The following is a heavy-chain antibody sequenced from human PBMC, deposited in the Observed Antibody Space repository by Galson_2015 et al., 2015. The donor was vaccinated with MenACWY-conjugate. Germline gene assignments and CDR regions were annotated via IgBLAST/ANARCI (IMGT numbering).Heavy chain of an antibody. CDR1: GFIFSSHN. CDR3: ARDYARLEWLSAYYFDY. D-gene: IGHD3-3*01. Sequence: SLRLSCAASGFIFSSHNMNWVRQALGKGLEWVSSISISSSYIYYADSVKGRFTISRDNAKNSLYLQMSSLTAEDTAVYYCARDYARLEWLSAYYFDYWGQGTPVTVSS. J-gene: IGHJ4*02. CDR2: ISISSSYI. V-gene: IGHV3-21*01.